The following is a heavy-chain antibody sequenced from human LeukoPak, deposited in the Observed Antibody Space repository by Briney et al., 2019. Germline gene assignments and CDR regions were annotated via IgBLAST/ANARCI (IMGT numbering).Heavy chain of an antibody. V-gene: IGHV3-53*04. J-gene: IGHJ2*01. CDR1: RRPVSSNY. D-gene: IGHD6-19*01. CDR2: IYSGGST. CDR3: TRVEYSSGWYWYFDL. Sequence: PGGSLRLSCAASRRPVSSNYMSWVRQAPGKGLEWVSVIYSGGSTYYADSVKGRFTISRHNSKNTLYLQMNSRTAENTAVYYCTRVEYSSGWYWYFDLWGRGTLVTVSS.